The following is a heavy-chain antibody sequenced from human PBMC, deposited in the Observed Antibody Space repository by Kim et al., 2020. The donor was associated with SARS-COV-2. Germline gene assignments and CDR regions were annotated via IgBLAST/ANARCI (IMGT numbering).Heavy chain of an antibody. D-gene: IGHD6-13*01. CDR3: AKDIGAAAAGRGVYDY. J-gene: IGHJ4*02. V-gene: IGHV3-43*01. CDR2: ISWDGGST. CDR1: GFTFDDYT. Sequence: GGSLRLSCAASGFTFDDYTMHWVRQAPGKGLEWVSLISWDGGSTYYADSVKGRFTISRDNSKNSLYLQMNSLRTEDTALYYCAKDIGAAAAGRGVYDYWGQGTLVTVSS.